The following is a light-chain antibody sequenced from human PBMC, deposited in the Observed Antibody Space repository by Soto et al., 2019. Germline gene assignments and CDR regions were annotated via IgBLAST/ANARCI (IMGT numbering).Light chain of an antibody. CDR3: QQYKNWPPLT. CDR2: GAS. V-gene: IGKV3-15*01. J-gene: IGKJ4*01. CDR1: QSVGSA. Sequence: EIVMTQSPATLPVSPGETATLSCRASQSVGSAVAWYQHKPGQAPRLLIVGASIRAPGVPGRFSGGGSGTEFTLTISSLQSEDFAVYYCQQYKNWPPLTFGGGTTVEIK.